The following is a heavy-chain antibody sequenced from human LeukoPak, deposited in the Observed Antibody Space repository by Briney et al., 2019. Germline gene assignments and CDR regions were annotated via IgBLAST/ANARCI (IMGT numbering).Heavy chain of an antibody. CDR2: IYYSGST. Sequence: SSETLSLTCTVSGVSISSYYWSWIRQPPGKGLEWVGYIYYSGSTNYSPSLQSRVTISVDTSKSPFSLHLSSVTAADTAVYYCARGLGYCSGGSCYPFDYWGQGTLVTVSS. CDR3: ARGLGYCSGGSCYPFDY. V-gene: IGHV4-59*01. D-gene: IGHD2-15*01. J-gene: IGHJ4*02. CDR1: GVSISSYY.